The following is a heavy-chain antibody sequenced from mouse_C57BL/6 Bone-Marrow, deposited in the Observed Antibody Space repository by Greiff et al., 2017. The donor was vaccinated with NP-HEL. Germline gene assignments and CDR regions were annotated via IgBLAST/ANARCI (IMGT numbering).Heavy chain of an antibody. Sequence: VQLQQSGPELVKPGASVKISCKASGYSFTGYYMNWVKQSPEKSLEWIGEINPSTGGTTYNQKFKAKATLTVDKSSSTAYMQLKSLTSEDSAVYYCARGTAVDNWGQGTTLTVSS. D-gene: IGHD1-2*01. CDR2: INPSTGGT. J-gene: IGHJ2*01. V-gene: IGHV1-42*01. CDR1: GYSFTGYY. CDR3: ARGTAVDN.